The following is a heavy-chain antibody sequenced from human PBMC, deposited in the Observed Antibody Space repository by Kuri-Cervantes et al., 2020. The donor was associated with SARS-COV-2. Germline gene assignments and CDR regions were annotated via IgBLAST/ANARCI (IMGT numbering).Heavy chain of an antibody. Sequence: ASVKVSCKASGYTFTSYYMHWVRQAPGQGLEWMGIINPSGGSTSYAQKFQGRVTMTRDTSTSTAYMELRSLRSDDTAVYYCARGGIAVAGSLRHWGQGTLVTVSS. CDR1: GYTFTSYY. J-gene: IGHJ1*01. CDR3: ARGGIAVAGSLRH. CDR2: INPSGGST. V-gene: IGHV1-46*01. D-gene: IGHD6-19*01.